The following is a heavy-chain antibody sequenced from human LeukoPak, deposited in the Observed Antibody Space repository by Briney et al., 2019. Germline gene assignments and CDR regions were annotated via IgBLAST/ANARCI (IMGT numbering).Heavy chain of an antibody. D-gene: IGHD6-6*01. CDR2: IYYRGST. V-gene: IGHV4-59*01. Sequence: PSETRSLTCTVSGGSISSYYWSWIRQPPGGGLEWIGYIYYRGSTNYHPSLKSRATISVDTSKNQFSLKLSSVTAAHTAVYYCARGKYSSFYPIGYYYYMDVWGKGTTVTVSS. CDR1: GGSISSYY. J-gene: IGHJ6*03. CDR3: ARGKYSSFYPIGYYYYMDV.